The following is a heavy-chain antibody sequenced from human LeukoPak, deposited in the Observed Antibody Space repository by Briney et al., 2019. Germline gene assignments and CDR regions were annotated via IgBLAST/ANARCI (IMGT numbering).Heavy chain of an antibody. CDR2: ISAYDGNT. J-gene: IGHJ5*02. Sequence: ASVKVSCKASGYAFTSYGISWVRQAPGQGLEWMGWISAYDGNTNYAQKLQGRVTMTTDTSTSTAYMELRGLRSDDTAVYYCAITRKGGIAARRVYWFDPWGQGTLVTVSS. D-gene: IGHD6-6*01. V-gene: IGHV1-18*01. CDR1: GYAFTSYG. CDR3: AITRKGGIAARRVYWFDP.